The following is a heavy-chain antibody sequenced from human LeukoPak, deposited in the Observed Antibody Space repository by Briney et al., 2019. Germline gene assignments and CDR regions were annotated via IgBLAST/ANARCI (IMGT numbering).Heavy chain of an antibody. J-gene: IGHJ4*02. CDR3: ARSNSGYAESCY. Sequence: PGGSLRLSCAASGFTFRSYWMTWVRQAPGKGLEWVANIGQDGSEKYYVDSVKGRFTISRDNAKNSLYLQMNSLRAEDTAVYYRARSNSGYAESCYWGQGTLVTVSS. D-gene: IGHD5-12*01. CDR2: IGQDGSEK. CDR1: GFTFRSYW. V-gene: IGHV3-7*01.